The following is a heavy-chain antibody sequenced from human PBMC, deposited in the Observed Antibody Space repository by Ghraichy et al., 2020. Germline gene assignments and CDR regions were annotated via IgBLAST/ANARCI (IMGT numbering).Heavy chain of an antibody. CDR1: GFTFSSYS. CDR2: ISSSSSYI. Sequence: GGSLRLSCAASGFTFSSYSMNWVRQAPGKGLEWVSSISSSSSYIYYADSVKGRFTISRDNAKNSLYLQMNSLRAEDTAVYYCARDPPEDIVVVPAAMADYWGQGTLVTVSS. D-gene: IGHD2-2*01. V-gene: IGHV3-21*01. J-gene: IGHJ4*02. CDR3: ARDPPEDIVVVPAAMADY.